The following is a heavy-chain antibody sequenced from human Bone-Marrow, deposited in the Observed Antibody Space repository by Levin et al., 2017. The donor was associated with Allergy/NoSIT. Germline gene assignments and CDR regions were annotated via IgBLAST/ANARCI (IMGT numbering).Heavy chain of an antibody. V-gene: IGHV1-46*01. CDR2: INPSGGST. Sequence: GESLKISCKASGYSFTTHYMHWVRQAPGQGLEWVGIINPSGGSTDYAQKFQGRVTVTRDTSTSIVYMELSSLRPEDTAIYYCARLRGSGRSDYWGQGTLVTVSS. D-gene: IGHD3-10*01. J-gene: IGHJ4*02. CDR3: ARLRGSGRSDY. CDR1: GYSFTTHY.